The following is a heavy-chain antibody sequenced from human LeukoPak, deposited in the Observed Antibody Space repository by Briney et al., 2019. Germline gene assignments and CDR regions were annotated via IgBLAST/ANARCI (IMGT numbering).Heavy chain of an antibody. CDR2: IVVGSGNT. CDR3: AADPRTYYYDSSGYFPYYYYYGMDV. CDR1: GFTFTSSA. J-gene: IGHJ6*02. D-gene: IGHD3-22*01. Sequence: SVKVSCKASGFTFTSSAVQWVRQARGQRLEWIGWIVVGSGNTNYAQKFQERVTITRDMSTSTAYMELSSLRSEDTAVYYCAADPRTYYYDSSGYFPYYYYYGMDVWGQGTAVTVSS. V-gene: IGHV1-58*01.